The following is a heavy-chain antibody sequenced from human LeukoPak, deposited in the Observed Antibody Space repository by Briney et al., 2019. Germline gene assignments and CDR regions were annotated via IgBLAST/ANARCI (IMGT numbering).Heavy chain of an antibody. CDR2: ISNNGRTI. D-gene: IGHD6-13*01. CDR3: ARGAAAGIVGWLDP. Sequence: GGSLRLSCAASAFIFSDYYMIWIRQAPGKGLEWISYISNNGRTIYYADSVKGRFTISGDNAKNSLYLQMNSLRAEDTAVYYCARGAAAGIVGWLDPWGQGTLVTVSS. V-gene: IGHV3-11*04. J-gene: IGHJ5*01. CDR1: AFIFSDYY.